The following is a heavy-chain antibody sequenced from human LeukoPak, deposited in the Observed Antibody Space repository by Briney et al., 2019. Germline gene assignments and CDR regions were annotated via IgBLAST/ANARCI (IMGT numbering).Heavy chain of an antibody. V-gene: IGHV3-43*02. Sequence: GSLRLSCAASGFTFDDYAMHWVCQAPGKGLEWVSLISGDGGRTYYADSVKGRFTISRDNSKNSLYLQMNGLRTEDTALFYCSKDIGGFSYAADYWGQGTLVTVSS. CDR2: ISGDGGRT. CDR1: GFTFDDYA. CDR3: SKDIGGFSYAADY. D-gene: IGHD5-18*01. J-gene: IGHJ4*02.